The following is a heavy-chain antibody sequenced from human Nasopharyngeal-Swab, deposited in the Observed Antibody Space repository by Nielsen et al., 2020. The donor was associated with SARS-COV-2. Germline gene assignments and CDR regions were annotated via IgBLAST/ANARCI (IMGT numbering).Heavy chain of an antibody. J-gene: IGHJ6*02. V-gene: IGHV3-21*01. CDR2: ISTTSDYI. CDR3: ARAPVTIEVHYYYGLDV. CDR1: GFTFTDYV. D-gene: IGHD3-10*01. Sequence: GGSLRPSCAASGFTFTDYVMNWVRPAPGKGLEWVSSISTTSDYIYYADSVKGRFTISRDNARNSLHLQMHSLRAEDTAVYYCARAPVTIEVHYYYGLDVWGQGTTVTVSS.